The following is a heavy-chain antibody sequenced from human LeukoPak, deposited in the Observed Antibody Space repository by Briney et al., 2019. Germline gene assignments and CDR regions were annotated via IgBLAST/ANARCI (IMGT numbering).Heavy chain of an antibody. CDR3: ARDPYSGNYGNYYYYYMDV. CDR2: ITSSSTYI. Sequence: GGSLRLSCAASGFTFSSYSMSWVRQAPGKALEWVSSITSSSTYIFYADSVKGRFTISRDNAKNSLYLQMNSLGPEDTAVYYCARDPYSGNYGNYYYYYMDVWGKGTTVTISS. CDR1: GFTFSSYS. J-gene: IGHJ6*03. V-gene: IGHV3-21*01. D-gene: IGHD1-26*01.